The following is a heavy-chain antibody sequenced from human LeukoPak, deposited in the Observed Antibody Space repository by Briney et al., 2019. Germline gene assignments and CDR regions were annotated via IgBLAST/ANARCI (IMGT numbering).Heavy chain of an antibody. CDR3: ARDFLSGYLKDNWFDP. CDR2: IIPIFGTA. CDR1: GGTFSSYA. J-gene: IGHJ5*02. V-gene: IGHV1-69*13. D-gene: IGHD3-3*01. Sequence: SVKVSCKASGGTFSSYAISWVRQAPGQWLEWMGGIIPIFGTANYAQKFQGRVTITADESTSTAYMELSSLRSEDTAVYYCARDFLSGYLKDNWFDPWGQGTLVTVSS.